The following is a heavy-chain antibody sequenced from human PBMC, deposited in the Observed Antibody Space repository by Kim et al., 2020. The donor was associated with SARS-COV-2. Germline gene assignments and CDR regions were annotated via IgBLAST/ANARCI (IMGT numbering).Heavy chain of an antibody. CDR1: GGSVSSGSYY. J-gene: IGHJ4*02. CDR3: ACANDYVWGDEFDY. D-gene: IGHD3-16*01. CDR2: IYYSGST. V-gene: IGHV4-61*01. Sequence: SETLSLTCTVSGGSVSSGSYYWSWIRQPPGKGLEWIGYIYYSGSTNYNPSLKSRVTISVDTSKNQFSLKLSSVTAADTAVYYCACANDYVWGDEFDYWGQGTLVTVSS.